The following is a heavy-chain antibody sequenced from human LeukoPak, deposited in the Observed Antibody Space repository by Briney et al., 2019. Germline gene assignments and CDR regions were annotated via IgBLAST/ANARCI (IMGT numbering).Heavy chain of an antibody. CDR2: INHSGST. V-gene: IGHV4-34*01. D-gene: IGHD3-10*01. J-gene: IGHJ1*01. CDR1: GGSFSGYY. CDR3: ARTYYYGSGSYRGYFQH. Sequence: SETLSLTCAVYGGSFSGYYWSWIRQPPGKGLEWIGEINHSGSTNYNPSLKSRVTISVDTSKNQFSLKLSSVTAADTAVYYCARTYYYGSGSYRGYFQHWGQGILVTVPS.